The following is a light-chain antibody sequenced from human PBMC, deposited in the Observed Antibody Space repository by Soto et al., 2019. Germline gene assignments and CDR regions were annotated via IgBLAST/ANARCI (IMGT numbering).Light chain of an antibody. J-gene: IGKJ1*01. CDR3: QQYNNWPKT. CDR1: QSVSSN. Sequence: EIVMTQSPATLSVSPGERGTLSCRASQSVSSNLAWYQQKPGQAPRLLIYGASTRATGIPARFSGSGSGTDFTLTISSLQSEDFAVYYCQQYNNWPKTFGQGTKV. CDR2: GAS. V-gene: IGKV3-15*01.